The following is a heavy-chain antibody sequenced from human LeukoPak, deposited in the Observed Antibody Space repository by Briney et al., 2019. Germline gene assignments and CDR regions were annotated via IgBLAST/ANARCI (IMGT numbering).Heavy chain of an antibody. J-gene: IGHJ4*02. Sequence: ASVKVSCKASGDTFTGYYMHWVRQAPGQGLEWMGWINPNSGGTNYAQKLRGRVTMTRDTSISTAYMELSRLSSDDTAVYYCARDYQTEAPDYWGQGTLVTVSS. V-gene: IGHV1-2*02. CDR3: ARDYQTEAPDY. CDR1: GDTFTGYY. CDR2: INPNSGGT.